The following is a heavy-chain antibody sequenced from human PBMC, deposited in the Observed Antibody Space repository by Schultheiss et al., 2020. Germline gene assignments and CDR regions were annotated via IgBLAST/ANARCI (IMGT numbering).Heavy chain of an antibody. CDR1: GFTFSSYA. CDR3: AKAPTYCSGGSCPRWGFDY. J-gene: IGHJ4*02. V-gene: IGHV3-23*01. D-gene: IGHD2-15*01. CDR2: ISGSGGST. Sequence: GESLKISCAASGFTFSSYAMSWVRQAPGKGLEWVSAISGSGGSTYYADSVKGRFTISRDNSKNTLYLQMNSLRAEDTAVYYCAKAPTYCSGGSCPRWGFDYWGQGTLVTVSS.